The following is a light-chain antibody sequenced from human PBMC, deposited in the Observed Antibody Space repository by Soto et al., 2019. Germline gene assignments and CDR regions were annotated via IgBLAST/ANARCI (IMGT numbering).Light chain of an antibody. Sequence: DIQMTQSPSTLSASVGDRVTITCRASQSISSWLAWYQQKPGKAPKLLIYKASSLESGVPSRFSGSGSGTELTLTTSRLQPDDFATYYCQQYNSYSYTFGQGTKLEIK. CDR3: QQYNSYSYT. CDR2: KAS. V-gene: IGKV1-5*03. J-gene: IGKJ2*01. CDR1: QSISSW.